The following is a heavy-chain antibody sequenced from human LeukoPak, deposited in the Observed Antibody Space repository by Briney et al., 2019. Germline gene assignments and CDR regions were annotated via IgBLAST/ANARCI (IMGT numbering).Heavy chain of an antibody. Sequence: ASVKVSCKASGYTFTGYYMHWVRQTPGQGLEWVGWVTSYNGDTNYAQRFQGRVTMSTDTSTSTAYMELRSLRFDDTAIYYCAKDWHILTGRNCFDPWGQGTLVTVSS. D-gene: IGHD3-9*01. CDR1: GYTFTGYY. CDR3: AKDWHILTGRNCFDP. CDR2: VTSYNGDT. V-gene: IGHV1-18*04. J-gene: IGHJ5*02.